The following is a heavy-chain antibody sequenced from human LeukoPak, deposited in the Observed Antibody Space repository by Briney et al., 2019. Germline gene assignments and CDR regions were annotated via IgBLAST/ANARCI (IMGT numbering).Heavy chain of an antibody. CDR3: ARARSLAVAGRGLGY. CDR2: INPSGGST. V-gene: IGHV1-46*01. D-gene: IGHD6-19*01. J-gene: IGHJ4*02. CDR1: GYTFTSYY. Sequence: ASVKVSCKASGYTFTSYYMHWVRQAPGQGLEWVGLINPSGGSTSYAQKFQGRVTMTRDTSTSTVYMELSSLRSEDTAVYYCARARSLAVAGRGLGYWGQGTLVTVSS.